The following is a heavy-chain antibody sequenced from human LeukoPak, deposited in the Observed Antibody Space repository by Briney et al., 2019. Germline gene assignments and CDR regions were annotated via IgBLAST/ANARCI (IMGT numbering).Heavy chain of an antibody. CDR1: GYSISSGYY. Sequence: SETLSLTCTVSGYSISSGYYWGWIRQPPGKGLEWIGSIYHSVRTFYNPSLTSRVTISVDPSKTPFSLKLSSVTAADTAVYYCARDWGVSARPGYMDVWGKGTTVTVSS. V-gene: IGHV4-38-2*02. D-gene: IGHD6-6*01. CDR3: ARDWGVSARPGYMDV. J-gene: IGHJ6*03. CDR2: IYHSVRT.